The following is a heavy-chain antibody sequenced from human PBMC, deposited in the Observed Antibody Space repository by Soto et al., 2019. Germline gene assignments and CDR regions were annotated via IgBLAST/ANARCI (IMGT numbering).Heavy chain of an antibody. D-gene: IGHD6-13*01. CDR2: IYYSGST. CDR3: ARRVSYSSSFGP. Sequence: SATLSLTCTVSGGSISSSSYYWGWIRQPPGKWLEWIGSIYYSGSTYYNPSLKSRVTISVDTSKNQFSLKLSSVTAAETAVYYCARRVSYSSSFGPWCHGTLVTVP. J-gene: IGHJ5*02. CDR1: GGSISSSSYY. V-gene: IGHV4-39*01.